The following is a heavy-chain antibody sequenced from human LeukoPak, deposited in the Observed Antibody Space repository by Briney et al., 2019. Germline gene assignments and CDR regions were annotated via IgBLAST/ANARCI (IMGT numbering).Heavy chain of an antibody. Sequence: KAGGSLRLSCAASGFTFSNDWMNWVRQAPGKGLEWVGRIKSKIDGGATDYAAPVKGRFTISRDDSKNTLYLQMNSLKTEDTAVYYCTTGGNVFVAGTRAFDLWGQGTMVTVPS. V-gene: IGHV3-15*07. D-gene: IGHD6-19*01. CDR1: GFTFSNDW. CDR2: IKSKIDGGAT. J-gene: IGHJ3*01. CDR3: TTGGNVFVAGTRAFDL.